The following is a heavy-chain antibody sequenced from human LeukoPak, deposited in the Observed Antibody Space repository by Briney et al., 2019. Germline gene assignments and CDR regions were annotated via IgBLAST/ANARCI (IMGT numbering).Heavy chain of an antibody. CDR1: GFTFNTYW. CDR3: AKDPYQTGAGAFDI. V-gene: IGHV3-7*03. J-gene: IGHJ3*02. D-gene: IGHD7-27*01. CDR2: VKLDGNEN. Sequence: GGSLRLSCAASGFTFNTYWMNWVRQAPGKGLEWVATVKLDGNENYYVDSVKGRFTISRDNAKNSLYLQMNSLRAEDTALYYCAKDPYQTGAGAFDIWGQGTMVTVSS.